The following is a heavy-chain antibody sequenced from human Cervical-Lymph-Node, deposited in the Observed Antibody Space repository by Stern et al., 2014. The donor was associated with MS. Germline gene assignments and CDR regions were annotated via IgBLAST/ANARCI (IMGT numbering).Heavy chain of an antibody. D-gene: IGHD4-17*01. CDR3: ARSTNYGDYAFDI. Sequence: QVQLMQSGAEVKKPGASVRVSCRASGYTFTSYAIHWVRQAPGQRLEWMGWINAGSGNTKYSQNFQGRGTITRDTSATTAYMELSSLRSEDTAVYYCARSTNYGDYAFDIWGKGTKVTVSS. CDR1: GYTFTSYA. CDR2: INAGSGNT. J-gene: IGHJ3*02. V-gene: IGHV1-3*01.